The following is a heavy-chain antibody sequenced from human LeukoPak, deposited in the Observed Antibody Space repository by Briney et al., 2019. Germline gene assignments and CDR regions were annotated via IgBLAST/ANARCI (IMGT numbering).Heavy chain of an antibody. J-gene: IGHJ4*02. CDR1: GFTFSRYA. CDR3: AMVPSNGWWFFDY. V-gene: IGHV3-23*01. Sequence: GGSLRLSCAASGFTFSRYAMNWVRQAPGRGLEWVSGISGSGDSTYYADSVKGRFTISRDNSKNTLYLQMNSLRDEDTAVYYCAMVPSNGWWFFDYWGQGTLATVSS. D-gene: IGHD6-19*01. CDR2: ISGSGDST.